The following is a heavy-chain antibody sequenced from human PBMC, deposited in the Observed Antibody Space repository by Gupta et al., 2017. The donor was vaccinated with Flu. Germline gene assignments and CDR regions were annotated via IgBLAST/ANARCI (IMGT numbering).Heavy chain of an antibody. CDR1: GFTFSSYG. CDR3: AKTPRLRHFHWLLEAYYYYGVDA. J-gene: IGHJ6*02. CDR2: ISYDGSKE. V-gene: IGHV3-30*18. Sequence: QVHLVQSGGGVVQPGKSLRLSCVASGFTFSSYGLHWVRQAPGKGLEWVAIISYDGSKEYYADSVKGRFVISRDNSKNTLYLQMNSLGVEDTAVYYCAKTPRLRHFHWLLEAYYYYGVDAWGQGTTVTVSS. D-gene: IGHD3-9*01.